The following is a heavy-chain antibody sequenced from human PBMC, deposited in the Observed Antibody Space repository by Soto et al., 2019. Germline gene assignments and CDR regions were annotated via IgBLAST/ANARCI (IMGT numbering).Heavy chain of an antibody. CDR2: ISYDGSNK. J-gene: IGHJ4*02. Sequence: QVQLVESGGGVVQPGRSLRLSCAASRFTFSNYGMHGVRQTPGKGLEWVAVISYDGSNKYYADSVKGRFTISRDNSKNTLYLQMNSLRAEDTAVYYCVKGGYHYFDYWGQGTLVTVSS. CDR1: RFTFSNYG. V-gene: IGHV3-30*18. CDR3: VKGGYHYFDY. D-gene: IGHD5-12*01.